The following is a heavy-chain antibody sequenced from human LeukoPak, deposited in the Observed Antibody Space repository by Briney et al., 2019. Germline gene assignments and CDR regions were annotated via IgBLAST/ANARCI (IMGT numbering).Heavy chain of an antibody. D-gene: IGHD3-10*01. CDR3: ARSDRRGAITMIRGVANRGAFDL. J-gene: IGHJ3*01. CDR2: ISAYNGNT. V-gene: IGHV1-18*01. CDR1: GYTFTSYG. Sequence: ASVKVSCKASGYTFTSYGVSWVRQAPGQGLEWMGWISAYNGNTNYAQKLQGRVTMTTDTSTSTAYMELRSLRAEDTAVYYCARSDRRGAITMIRGVANRGAFDLWGQGTMVTVSS.